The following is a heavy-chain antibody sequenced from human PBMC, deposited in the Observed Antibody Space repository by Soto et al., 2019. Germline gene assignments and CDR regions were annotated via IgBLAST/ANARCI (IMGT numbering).Heavy chain of an antibody. D-gene: IGHD2-8*01. Sequence: ASVKVSCKASGYTFTSYYMHWVRQAPGQGLEWMGIINPSGGSTSYAQKFQGRVTMTRDTSTSTVYMELSSLRSEDTAVYYCARVRAWCTNGVRPLDYWGQGTLVTVSS. CDR2: INPSGGST. CDR1: GYTFTSYY. V-gene: IGHV1-46*01. CDR3: ARVRAWCTNGVRPLDY. J-gene: IGHJ4*02.